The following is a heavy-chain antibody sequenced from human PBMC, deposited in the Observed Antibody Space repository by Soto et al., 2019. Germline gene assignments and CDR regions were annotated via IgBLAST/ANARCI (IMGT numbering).Heavy chain of an antibody. J-gene: IGHJ3*02. Sequence: LSLTCAASGFTFSSYAMSWVRQAPGKGLEWVSAISGSGGSTYYADSVKGRFAISRDNSKNTLYLQMNSLRAEDTAVYYCAIPTAFDIWGQGTMVTVSS. CDR3: AIPTAFDI. CDR1: GFTFSSYA. V-gene: IGHV3-23*01. CDR2: ISGSGGST.